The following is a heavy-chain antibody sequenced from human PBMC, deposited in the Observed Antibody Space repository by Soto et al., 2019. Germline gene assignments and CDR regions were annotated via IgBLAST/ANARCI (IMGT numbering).Heavy chain of an antibody. J-gene: IGHJ4*02. Sequence: VQLVQPRAKVKKPGASVTVSCKASGYTFASYAFSWMGQAPGQGLEWMGWISAYKGNTNYAQKLQGRDTMTTDTVTSTAYMELRSLRSDDTAVYYCARDPPPPDYWGQGTLVTVSS. V-gene: IGHV1-18*01. CDR2: ISAYKGNT. CDR3: ARDPPPPDY. CDR1: GYTFASYA.